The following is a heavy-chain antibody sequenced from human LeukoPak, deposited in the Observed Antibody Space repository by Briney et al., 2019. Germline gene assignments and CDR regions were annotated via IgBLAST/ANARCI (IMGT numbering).Heavy chain of an antibody. V-gene: IGHV1-2*02. CDR2: VNPNSGGT. CDR1: GYTFTGYY. J-gene: IGHJ6*02. Sequence: ASLKVSCKASGYTFTGYYMHWVRQAPGQGLEWMGWVNPNSGGTNYAQKFQGRVTMTRDTSISTAYMELSRLRSDDTAVYYCAREGDGYYYGMDVWGQGTTVTVSS. D-gene: IGHD2-21*01. CDR3: AREGDGYYYGMDV.